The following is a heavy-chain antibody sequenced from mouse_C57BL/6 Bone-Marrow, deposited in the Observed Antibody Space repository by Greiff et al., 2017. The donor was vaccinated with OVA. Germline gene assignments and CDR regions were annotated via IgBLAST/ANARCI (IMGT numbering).Heavy chain of an antibody. Sequence: QVHVKQSGPELVKPGASVKISCKASGYTFTDYYINWVKQRPGQGLEWIGWIFPGSGSTYYNEKFKGKATLTVDKSSSTAYMLLSSLTSEDSAVYFCAREDYYSNAWFAYWGQGTLVTVSA. CDR1: GYTFTDYY. CDR3: AREDYYSNAWFAY. D-gene: IGHD2-5*01. CDR2: IFPGSGST. V-gene: IGHV1-75*01. J-gene: IGHJ3*01.